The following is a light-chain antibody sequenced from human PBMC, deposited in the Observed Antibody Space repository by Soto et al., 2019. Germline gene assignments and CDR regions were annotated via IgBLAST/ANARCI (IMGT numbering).Light chain of an antibody. CDR1: SSDVGGYNY. CDR2: DVS. V-gene: IGLV2-14*01. CDR3: SSYTSSSTLLYV. Sequence: QSALTQPASVSGSPGQSITISCTGTSSDVGGYNYVSWYQQHPGKAPKLMIYDVSNRPSGGSNRFSGSKSGNTASLTISGLQAEDGADYYCSSYTSSSTLLYVFGTGTKVTVL. J-gene: IGLJ1*01.